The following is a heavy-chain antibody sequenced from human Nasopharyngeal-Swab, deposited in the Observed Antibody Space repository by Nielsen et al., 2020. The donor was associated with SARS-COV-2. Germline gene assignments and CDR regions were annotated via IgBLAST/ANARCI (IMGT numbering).Heavy chain of an antibody. J-gene: IGHJ4*02. CDR2: INTNTGNP. D-gene: IGHD2-2*01. V-gene: IGHV7-4-1*02. CDR1: GYTFTSYA. Sequence: ASVKASCKASGYTFTSYAMNCVRQAPGQGLEWMGWINTNTGNPTYAQGFTGRFVFSLDTSVSTAYLQISSLKAEDTAVYYCARSNCSSTSCYAFWGQGTLVTVSS. CDR3: ARSNCSSTSCYAF.